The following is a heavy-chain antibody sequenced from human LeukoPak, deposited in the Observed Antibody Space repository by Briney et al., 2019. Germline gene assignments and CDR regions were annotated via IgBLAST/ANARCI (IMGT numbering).Heavy chain of an antibody. V-gene: IGHV3-23*01. Sequence: GGSLRLSCAASGFTFSSYAMSWVRQAPGKGLEWVSLISTSGVSTYYADSVKGRFTISRDNSKNTLYLQMSSLRAEDTAVYYCAKKSGGTSSGVDYWGQGTLVTVSS. CDR1: GFTFSSYA. J-gene: IGHJ4*02. D-gene: IGHD6-25*01. CDR2: ISTSGVST. CDR3: AKKSGGTSSGVDY.